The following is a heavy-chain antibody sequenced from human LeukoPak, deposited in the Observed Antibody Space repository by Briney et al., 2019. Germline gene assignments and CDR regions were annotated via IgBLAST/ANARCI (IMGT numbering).Heavy chain of an antibody. CDR1: GYSISSGYY. CDR2: IYHSGST. Sequence: SETLSLTCTVSGYSISSGYYWGWIRQPPGKGLEWIGSIYHSGSTYYNPSLKSRVTISVDTSKNQFSLKLSSVTAADTAVYYCARDVNGGGWFDPWGQGTLVTVSS. J-gene: IGHJ5*02. D-gene: IGHD2-15*01. V-gene: IGHV4-38-2*02. CDR3: ARDVNGGGWFDP.